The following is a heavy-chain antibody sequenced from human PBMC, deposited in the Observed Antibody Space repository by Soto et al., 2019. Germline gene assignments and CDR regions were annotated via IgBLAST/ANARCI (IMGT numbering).Heavy chain of an antibody. V-gene: IGHV1-18*01. Sequence: QVQLVQSGAEVKKPGASVKVSCKAPGYIFPSCTISWVRQAPGQGLAWMGWISAYNGNIKDAQKFQGRFTMTTDTSTSTAYMELRSLTSDDTAMYYCAIANYGDNDYWGQGTLVTVSS. CDR3: AIANYGDNDY. J-gene: IGHJ4*02. D-gene: IGHD4-17*01. CDR2: ISAYNGNI. CDR1: GYIFPSCT.